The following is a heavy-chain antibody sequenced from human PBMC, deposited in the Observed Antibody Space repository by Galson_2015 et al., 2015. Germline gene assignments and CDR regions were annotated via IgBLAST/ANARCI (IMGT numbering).Heavy chain of an antibody. CDR1: GYTFTGYY. Sequence: SVKVSCKASGYTFTGYYMHWVRQAPGQGLEWMGRINPNRGGTNYAQKFQGRVTMTRDTSISTAYMELSRLRSDDTAVYYCARNAVITAGPNWFDPWGQGTLVTVSS. J-gene: IGHJ5*02. D-gene: IGHD4-17*01. CDR2: INPNRGGT. V-gene: IGHV1-2*06. CDR3: ARNAVITAGPNWFDP.